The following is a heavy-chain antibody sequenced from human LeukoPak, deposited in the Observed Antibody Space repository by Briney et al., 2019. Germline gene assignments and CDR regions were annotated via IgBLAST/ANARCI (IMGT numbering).Heavy chain of an antibody. J-gene: IGHJ4*02. CDR3: ARSYSNYDLWVSFFDY. CDR2: ISSSSSTI. V-gene: IGHV3-48*02. D-gene: IGHD4-11*01. Sequence: GGSLRLSCAASGFTFSSYSMNWVRQAPGKGLEWVSYISSSSSTIYYADSVKGRFTISRDNAKNSLYLQMNSLRDEDTAVYYCARSYSNYDLWVSFFDYWGQGTLVTVSS. CDR1: GFTFSSYS.